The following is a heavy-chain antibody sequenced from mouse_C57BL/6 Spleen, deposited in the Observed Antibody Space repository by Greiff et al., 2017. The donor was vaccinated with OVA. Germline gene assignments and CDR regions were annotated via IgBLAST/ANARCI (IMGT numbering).Heavy chain of an antibody. CDR3: AKGSSTGYAMDY. CDR2: IWRGGST. J-gene: IGHJ4*01. Sequence: VQLQESGPGLVQPSQSLSITCTVSGFSLTSYGVHWVRQSPGKGLEWLGVIWRGGSTDYNAAFMSRLSITKDNSKSQVFFKMNSLQADDTAIYYCAKGSSTGYAMDYWGQGTSVTVSS. CDR1: GFSLTSYG. V-gene: IGHV2-5*01. D-gene: IGHD1-1*01.